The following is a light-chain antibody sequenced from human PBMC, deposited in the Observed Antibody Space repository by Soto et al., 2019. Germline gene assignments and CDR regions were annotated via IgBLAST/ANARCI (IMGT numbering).Light chain of an antibody. CDR1: SGDVGTYNL. V-gene: IGLV2-23*01. J-gene: IGLJ2*01. CDR3: CSYAGRSNVV. Sequence: QSVLTQPASVSGSPGQSITISCTGTSGDVGTYNLVSWYQQHPGRAPKLIIFEANKRPSGVSNRLSGSKSGNTASLAISGLQADDEADYHCCSYAGRSNVVCGGGTKLTVL. CDR2: EAN.